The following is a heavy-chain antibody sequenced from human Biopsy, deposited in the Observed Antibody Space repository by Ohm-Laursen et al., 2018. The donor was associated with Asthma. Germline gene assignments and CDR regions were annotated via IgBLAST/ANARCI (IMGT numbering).Heavy chain of an antibody. CDR1: GFVFSQCG. D-gene: IGHD4-23*01. J-gene: IGHJ3*02. CDR2: ISSDGHNK. V-gene: IGHV3-30*03. Sequence: LSLTCAAFGFVFSQCGMHWVRQAPGKGLEWVALISSDGHNKYYKDSVKGRFTISRDNSKLRLYLEINSLRVEDSAVYYCARESGQDSGGTGAFDRWGQGIMVAVSS. CDR3: ARESGQDSGGTGAFDR.